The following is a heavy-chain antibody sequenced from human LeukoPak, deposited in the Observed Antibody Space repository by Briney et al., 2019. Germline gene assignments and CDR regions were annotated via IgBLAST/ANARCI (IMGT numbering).Heavy chain of an antibody. V-gene: IGHV3-7*01. CDR2: INQDGSEK. D-gene: IGHD3-22*01. Sequence: GGSLRLSCAVSGFTFSNFWMTWVRQAPGKGLEWVANINQDGSEKSYVDSVKGRFTISGDNAKNSVYLHMTGLRAEDTAVYYCAILGDSSWHFDLWGRGTLVTVSS. CDR1: GFTFSNFW. CDR3: AILGDSSWHFDL. J-gene: IGHJ2*01.